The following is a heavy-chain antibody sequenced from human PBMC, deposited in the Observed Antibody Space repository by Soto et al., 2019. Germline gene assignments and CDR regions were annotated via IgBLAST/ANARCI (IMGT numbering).Heavy chain of an antibody. CDR3: ASSKDCSSTSCYEPLDYYYYGMDV. CDR2: IIPIFGTA. CDR1: GGTFSSYA. Sequence: SVKVSCKASGGTFSSYAISWVRQAPGQGLEWMGGIIPIFGTANYAQKFQGRVTITADKSTSTAYMELSSLRSEDTAVYYCASSKDCSSTSCYEPLDYYYYGMDVWGQGTTVTVSS. J-gene: IGHJ6*02. D-gene: IGHD2-2*01. V-gene: IGHV1-69*06.